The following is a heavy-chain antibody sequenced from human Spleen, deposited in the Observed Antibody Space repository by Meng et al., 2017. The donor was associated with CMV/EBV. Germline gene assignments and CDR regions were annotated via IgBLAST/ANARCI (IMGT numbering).Heavy chain of an antibody. Sequence: GGSLRLSCAASGFTFEDYAMHWVRQAPGKGLEWVSGINWNSGSIDYADSVKGRFTISRDNSKNSLYLQMNSLRTEDTALYYCAKGLQDYYYGMDVWGQGTTVTVSS. D-gene: IGHD4-11*01. CDR3: AKGLQDYYYGMDV. CDR2: INWNSGSI. V-gene: IGHV3-9*01. CDR1: GFTFEDYA. J-gene: IGHJ6*02.